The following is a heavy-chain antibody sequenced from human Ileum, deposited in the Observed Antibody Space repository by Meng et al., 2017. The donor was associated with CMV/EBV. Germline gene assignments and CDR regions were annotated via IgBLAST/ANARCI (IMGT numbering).Heavy chain of an antibody. J-gene: IGHJ4*02. V-gene: IGHV3-30*19. D-gene: IGHD1-26*01. CDR1: GFTFSSHG. CDR2: ISYDGSNK. Sequence: GGSLRPSFAAPGFTFSSHGMHWVRQAPGKGLEWLAVISYDGSNKYSADSVKGRFTISRDNSKNTLYLQMDSLRAADTAVYYCAGVRSKWAYFDYWGQGTLVTVSS. CDR3: AGVRSKWAYFDY.